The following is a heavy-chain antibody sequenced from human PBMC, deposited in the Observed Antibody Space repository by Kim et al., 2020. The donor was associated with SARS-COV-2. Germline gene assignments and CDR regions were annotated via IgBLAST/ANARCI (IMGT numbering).Heavy chain of an antibody. CDR3: AREAYDSSGYYYDAFDI. J-gene: IGHJ3*02. V-gene: IGHV3-48*04. CDR1: GFTFSSYS. Sequence: GGSLRLSCAASGFTFSSYSMNWVRQAPGKGLEWVSYISSSSSTIYYADSVKGRFTISRDNAKNSLYLQMNSLRAEDTAVYYCAREAYDSSGYYYDAFDIWGQGTMVTVSS. CDR2: ISSSSSTI. D-gene: IGHD3-22*01.